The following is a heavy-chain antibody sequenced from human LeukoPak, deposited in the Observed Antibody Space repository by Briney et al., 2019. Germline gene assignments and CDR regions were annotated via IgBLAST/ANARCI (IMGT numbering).Heavy chain of an antibody. Sequence: GGSLRLSCAASGFTFSSYAMSWVRQAPGKGLEWVSVIYSGGSTYYADSVKGRFTISRDNSKNTLYLQMNSLRAEDTAVYYCARDIRAAAGDYWGQGTLVTVSS. CDR3: ARDIRAAAGDY. CDR2: IYSGGST. J-gene: IGHJ4*02. D-gene: IGHD6-13*01. CDR1: GFTFSSYA. V-gene: IGHV3-66*01.